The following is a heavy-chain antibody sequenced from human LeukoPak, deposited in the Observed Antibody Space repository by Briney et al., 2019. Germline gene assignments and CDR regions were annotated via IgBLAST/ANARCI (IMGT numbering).Heavy chain of an antibody. Sequence: GGSLRLSCAASTFIFSDYAMTWVRQAPGKGLEWVAFIRYDGSNKYYADSVKGRFTISRDNSKNTLYLQMNSLRAEDTAVYYCAKDQEAAAQRWSGAFDIWGQGTMVTVSS. D-gene: IGHD6-13*01. V-gene: IGHV3-30*02. CDR1: TFIFSDYA. J-gene: IGHJ3*02. CDR3: AKDQEAAAQRWSGAFDI. CDR2: IRYDGSNK.